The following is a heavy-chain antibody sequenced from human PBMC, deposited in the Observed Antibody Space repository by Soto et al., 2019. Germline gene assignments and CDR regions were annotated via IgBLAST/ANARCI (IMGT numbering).Heavy chain of an antibody. CDR3: AKAGYGFLEWSYGMDV. CDR1: GFTVSSNY. J-gene: IGHJ6*02. D-gene: IGHD3-3*01. Sequence: GGSLRLSCAVSGFTVSSNYMSWVRQAPGKGLEWVSVIYSGGSTYYADSVKGRFTISRDNSKNTLYLQMNSLRAEDTAVYYCAKAGYGFLEWSYGMDVWGQGTTVTVSS. CDR2: IYSGGST. V-gene: IGHV3-66*02.